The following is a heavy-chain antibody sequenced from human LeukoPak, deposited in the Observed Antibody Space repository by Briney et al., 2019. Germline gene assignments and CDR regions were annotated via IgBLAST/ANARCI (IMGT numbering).Heavy chain of an antibody. D-gene: IGHD5-12*01. Sequence: GGSLTLSCATSGFTFTTYWMNWVRQAPGKGLEWVANIKQDGSEKYYVDSVKGRFTISRDNARNSLYLQMDSLRADDTAVYYCARGGGYAWDYWGQGTLVTVSS. CDR3: ARGGGYAWDY. CDR1: GFTFTTYW. CDR2: IKQDGSEK. J-gene: IGHJ4*02. V-gene: IGHV3-7*01.